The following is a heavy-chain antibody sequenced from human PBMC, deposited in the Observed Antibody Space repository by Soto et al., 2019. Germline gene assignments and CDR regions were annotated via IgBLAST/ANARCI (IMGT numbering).Heavy chain of an antibody. D-gene: IGHD6-6*01. J-gene: IGHJ4*02. CDR2: IIPIFGTA. CDR3: ASTSIAARPEKLPYYFDY. Sequence: SVKVSCKASGGTFSSYAISWVRQAPGQGLEWMGGIIPIFGTANYAQKFQGRVTITADESTSTAYMELSSLRSEDTAVYYCASTSIAARPEKLPYYFDYWGQGTLVTVSS. CDR1: GGTFSSYA. V-gene: IGHV1-69*13.